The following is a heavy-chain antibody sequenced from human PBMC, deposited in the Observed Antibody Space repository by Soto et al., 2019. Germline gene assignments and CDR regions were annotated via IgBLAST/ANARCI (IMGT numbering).Heavy chain of an antibody. CDR3: VRDPNKIPSYYYGMDV. J-gene: IGHJ6*02. CDR2: IYYSGST. D-gene: IGHD2-2*02. CDR1: GGSVSSGSYY. Sequence: PSETLSLTCTVSGGSVSSGSYYWSWIRQPPGKGLEWIGYIYYSGSTNYNPSLKSRVTISVDTSKNQFSLKLSSVTAADTAVYYCVRDPNKIPSYYYGMDVWGQGTTVTVSS. V-gene: IGHV4-61*01.